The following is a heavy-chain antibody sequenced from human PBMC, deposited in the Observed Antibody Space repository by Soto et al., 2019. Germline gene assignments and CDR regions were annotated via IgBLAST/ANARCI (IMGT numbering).Heavy chain of an antibody. Sequence: GGSLRLSCAASGFTFSSYAMHWVRQAPGKGLEWVAVISYDGSNKYYADSVKGRFTISRDNSKNTLYLQMNSLRAEDTAVYYCARENIAAAGPPRAKRGVTRDYYYYYGMDVWGQGTTVTVSS. CDR3: ARENIAAAGPPRAKRGVTRDYYYYYGMDV. CDR1: GFTFSSYA. D-gene: IGHD6-13*01. J-gene: IGHJ6*02. CDR2: ISYDGSNK. V-gene: IGHV3-30-3*01.